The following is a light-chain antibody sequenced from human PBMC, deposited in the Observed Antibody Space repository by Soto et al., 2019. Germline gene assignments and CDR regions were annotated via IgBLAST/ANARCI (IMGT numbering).Light chain of an antibody. CDR2: EVS. V-gene: IGLV2-23*02. Sequence: QSALTQPASVSGSPGQSITISCTGTSRYVGSYNLVSWYQQHPGKAPKLMIYEVSKRPSGVSNRFSGSKSGNTASLTISGFQAEDEADYYCCSYAGSSTPLIFGTGTKLTVL. CDR1: SRYVGSYNL. CDR3: CSYAGSSTPLI. J-gene: IGLJ1*01.